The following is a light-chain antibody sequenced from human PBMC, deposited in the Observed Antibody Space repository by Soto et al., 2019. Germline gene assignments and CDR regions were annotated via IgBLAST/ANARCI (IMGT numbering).Light chain of an antibody. J-gene: IGKJ1*01. V-gene: IGKV1-5*03. CDR2: KAS. CDR1: QGFISG. CDR3: QQYNSYPWT. Sequence: DIQMTQSPSTRLPSVGDRVTILCRASQGFISGLAWYQQKPGKAPKLLIYKASSLESGVPSRFSGSGSGTEFTLTISSLQPDDFATYYCQQYNSYPWTFGQGTKVEIK.